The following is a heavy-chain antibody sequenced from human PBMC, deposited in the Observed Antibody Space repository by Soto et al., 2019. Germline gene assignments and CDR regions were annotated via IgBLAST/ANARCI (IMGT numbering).Heavy chain of an antibody. V-gene: IGHV3-48*01. D-gene: IGHD4-17*01. CDR2: ISSSSSTI. CDR1: GFTFSSYS. Sequence: GGSLRLSCAASGFTFSSYSMNWVRQAPGKGLEWVSYISSSSSTIYYAGSVKGRFTISRDNAKNSLYLQRNSLRAEDTAVYYCAREPFMTTVTFIDYWGQGTLVTVSS. CDR3: AREPFMTTVTFIDY. J-gene: IGHJ4*02.